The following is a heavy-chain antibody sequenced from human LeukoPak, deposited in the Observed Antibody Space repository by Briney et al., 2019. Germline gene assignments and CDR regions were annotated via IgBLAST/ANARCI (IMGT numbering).Heavy chain of an antibody. D-gene: IGHD6-13*01. Sequence: SETLSLTCTVSGGSISSSNWWSWVRQPPGKGLEWIGEIYHSGSTNYNPSLKSRVTISVDKSKNQFSLKLSSVTAADTAVYYCARGRSPSSWYTYYYYYYMDVWGKGTTVTVSS. V-gene: IGHV4-4*02. CDR1: GGSISSSNW. J-gene: IGHJ6*03. CDR2: IYHSGST. CDR3: ARGRSPSSWYTYYYYYYMDV.